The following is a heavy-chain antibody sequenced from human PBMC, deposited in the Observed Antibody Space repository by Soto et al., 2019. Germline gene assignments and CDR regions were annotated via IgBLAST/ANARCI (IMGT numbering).Heavy chain of an antibody. CDR1: GFTFGNYW. J-gene: IGHJ4*02. Sequence: PGGSLRLSCAVSGFTFGNYWMHWVRQAPGKGLVWVSRVSPDGRTATYADSVKGRFTISRDNAKSTLYLQMNSLRAEDTAVYYCADSWLTTSYWGRGTLVTGSS. CDR2: VSPDGRTA. CDR3: ADSWLTTSY. D-gene: IGHD3-10*01. V-gene: IGHV3-74*01.